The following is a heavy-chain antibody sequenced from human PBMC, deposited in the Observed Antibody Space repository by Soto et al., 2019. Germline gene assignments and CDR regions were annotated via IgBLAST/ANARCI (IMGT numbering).Heavy chain of an antibody. J-gene: IGHJ6*03. CDR2: IRSKANSYAT. Sequence: GGSLRLSCAASGFTFSGSAMHWVRQASGKGLEWVGRIRSKANSYATAYAASVKGRFTISRDDSKNTAYLQMNSLKTEDTAVYYCTRWENATVTTSYYYYYMDVWGKGTTVTVSS. V-gene: IGHV3-73*01. D-gene: IGHD4-4*01. CDR1: GFTFSGSA. CDR3: TRWENATVTTSYYYYYMDV.